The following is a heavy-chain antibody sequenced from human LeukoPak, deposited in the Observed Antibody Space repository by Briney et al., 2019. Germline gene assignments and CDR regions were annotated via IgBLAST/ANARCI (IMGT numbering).Heavy chain of an antibody. J-gene: IGHJ4*02. Sequence: PGGSLRLSCAASGFTFSNSAMSWVRQAPGKGLQWVSAISGSGGSTNYADSVKGRFTISRDNSKNTLYLQMSSLRAEDTAVYYCAKEVRGYDGDWGQGTLVTVSS. CDR2: ISGSGGST. CDR1: GFTFSNSA. V-gene: IGHV3-23*01. CDR3: AKEVRGYDGD. D-gene: IGHD5-12*01.